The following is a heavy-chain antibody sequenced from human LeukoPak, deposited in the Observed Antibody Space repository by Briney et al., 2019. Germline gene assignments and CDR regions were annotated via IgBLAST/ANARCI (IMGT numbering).Heavy chain of an antibody. CDR1: GYSISSGYY. D-gene: IGHD3-10*01. CDR2: INHSGST. Sequence: SETLSLTCTVSGYSISSGYYWGWIRQPPGKGLEWIGEINHSGSTNYNPSLKSRVTISLDTSRNQFSLKLNSVTAADTAVYYCAKSNGYGLVDIWGQGTMVTVSS. V-gene: IGHV4-38-2*02. J-gene: IGHJ3*02. CDR3: AKSNGYGLVDI.